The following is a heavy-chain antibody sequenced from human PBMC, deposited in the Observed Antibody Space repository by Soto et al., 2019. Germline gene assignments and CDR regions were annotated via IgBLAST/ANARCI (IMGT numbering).Heavy chain of an antibody. D-gene: IGHD3-10*01. CDR2: IKQDGSEK. V-gene: IGHV3-7*01. CDR3: ARKITPQYYYYYYMDV. Sequence: PGGSLRLSCAASGFTFSSYWMSWVRQAPGKGLEWVANIKQDGSEKYYVDSVKGRFTISRDNAKNSLYLQMNSLRAEDTAVYYCARKITPQYYYYYYMDVWGKGTTVTVSS. CDR1: GFTFSSYW. J-gene: IGHJ6*03.